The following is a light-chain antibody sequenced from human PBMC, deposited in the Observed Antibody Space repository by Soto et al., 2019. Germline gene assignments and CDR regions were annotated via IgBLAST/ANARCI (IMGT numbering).Light chain of an antibody. CDR3: CSYAGTTTSVA. V-gene: IGLV2-23*01. J-gene: IGLJ2*01. CDR1: SSALGSSNL. CDR2: EGS. Sequence: QSALSQPASVSGSPGQSSTISCTGASSALGSSNLVSWYQQYPGKAPKLVIYEGSKRPSGVSYRCSGSTSGNTASLAISGLQAVVDADDYCCSYAGTTTSVAFGGGTNLTVL.